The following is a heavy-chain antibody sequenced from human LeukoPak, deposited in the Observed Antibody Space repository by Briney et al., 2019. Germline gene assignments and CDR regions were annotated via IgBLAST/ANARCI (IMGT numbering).Heavy chain of an antibody. CDR3: ARDRSGRGSSWWGFDP. J-gene: IGHJ5*02. V-gene: IGHV4-31*03. D-gene: IGHD6-13*01. CDR2: IYYSGST. Sequence: PSETLSLTCTVSGGSISSGGYYWSWIRQHPGKGLEWIGYIYYSGSTYYNPSLKSRVTISVDTSKNQFSLKLSSVTAADTAVYYCARDRSGRGSSWWGFDPWGQGTLVTVSS. CDR1: GGSISSGGYY.